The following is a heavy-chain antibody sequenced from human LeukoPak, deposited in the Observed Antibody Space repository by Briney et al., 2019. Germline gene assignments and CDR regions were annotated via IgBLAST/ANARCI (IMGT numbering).Heavy chain of an antibody. Sequence: SETLSLTCTVSGGSISSGDYYWSWIRQPPGKGLEWIGYIYYSGSTYYNPSLKSRVTISVDTSKNQFPLKLSSVTAADTAVYYCARVGDYYDSSGYRNHPWGQGTLVTVSS. CDR1: GGSISSGDYY. CDR3: ARVGDYYDSSGYRNHP. J-gene: IGHJ5*02. D-gene: IGHD3-22*01. CDR2: IYYSGST. V-gene: IGHV4-30-4*08.